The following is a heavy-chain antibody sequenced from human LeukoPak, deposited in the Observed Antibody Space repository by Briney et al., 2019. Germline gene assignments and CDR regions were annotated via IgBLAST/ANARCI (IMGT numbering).Heavy chain of an antibody. CDR1: GYTFTSYG. CDR2: ISAYNGNT. V-gene: IGHV1-18*01. Sequence: ASVKVSCKASGYTFTSYGISWVRQAPGQGLEWMGWISAYNGNTNYAQKLQGRVTMTTDTSTSTAYMELRSLRSDDTAVYYCARDYYDILTGYYRLDGYYGMDVWDQGTTVTVSS. J-gene: IGHJ6*02. CDR3: ARDYYDILTGYYRLDGYYGMDV. D-gene: IGHD3-9*01.